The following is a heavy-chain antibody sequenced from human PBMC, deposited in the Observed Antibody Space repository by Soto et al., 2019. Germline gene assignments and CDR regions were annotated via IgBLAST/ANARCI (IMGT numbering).Heavy chain of an antibody. D-gene: IGHD2-21*01. J-gene: IGHJ4*02. CDR1: GFTFGDFA. V-gene: IGHV3-49*03. CDR3: TRDYTAYCGANCYSAFDS. CDR2: IRSKAYGGTT. Sequence: GGSLRLSCTASGFTFGDFAMSWFRQAPGRGLQWVGFIRSKAYGGTTEYAASVKGRFTISREDSKSIAYLQMTSLKTEDTAVYYCTRDYTAYCGANCYSAFDSWGQGTLVTVSS.